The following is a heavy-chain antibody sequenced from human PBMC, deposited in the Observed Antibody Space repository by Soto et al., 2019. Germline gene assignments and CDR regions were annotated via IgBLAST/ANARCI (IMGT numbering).Heavy chain of an antibody. CDR2: ISGYNGNT. J-gene: IGHJ4*02. D-gene: IGHD6-6*01. CDR3: AREGQLGY. CDR1: GYTLSNYG. V-gene: IGHV1-18*01. Sequence: QVQLVQSGAEVKKPGASVKVSCQGSGYTLSNYGFSWVRQSPGQGLEWMGWISGYNGNTKYAERLQGRVTMTTDTSTSTAYMELKSLRYDDTAVYYCAREGQLGYWGQGTPVTVSS.